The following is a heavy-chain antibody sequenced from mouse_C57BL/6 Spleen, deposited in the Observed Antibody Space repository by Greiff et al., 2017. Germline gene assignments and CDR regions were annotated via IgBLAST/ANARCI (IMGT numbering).Heavy chain of an antibody. CDR2: IWSGGST. CDR1: GFSLTSYG. V-gene: IGHV2-4*01. Sequence: QVQLQQSGPGLVQPSQSLSITCTVSGFSLTSYGVHWVRQPPGKGLEWLGVIWSGGSTDYNAAFISRLSISKDNSKSQVFFKMNSLQADDTAIYYYSSYYDYDDWYFDVWGTGTTGTVSS. J-gene: IGHJ1*03. D-gene: IGHD2-4*01. CDR3: SSYYDYDDWYFDV.